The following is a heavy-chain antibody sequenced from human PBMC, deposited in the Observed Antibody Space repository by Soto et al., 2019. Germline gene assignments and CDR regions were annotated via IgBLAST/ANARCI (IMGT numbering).Heavy chain of an antibody. D-gene: IGHD2-15*01. J-gene: IGHJ4*02. CDR3: AKLDRNVVVVAATHDY. Sequence: ESGGGVVQPGRSLRLSCAASGFTFSSYGMHWVRQAPGKGLEWVAVISYDGSNKYYADSVKGRFTISRDNSKNTLYLQMNSLRAEDTAVYYCAKLDRNVVVVAATHDYWGQGTLVTVSS. CDR2: ISYDGSNK. CDR1: GFTFSSYG. V-gene: IGHV3-30*18.